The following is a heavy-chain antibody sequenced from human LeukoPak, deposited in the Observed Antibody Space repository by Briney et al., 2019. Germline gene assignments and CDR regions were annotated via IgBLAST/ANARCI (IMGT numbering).Heavy chain of an antibody. CDR3: ARLTGYSNYGRFDY. V-gene: IGHV4-34*01. Sequence: SETLSLTCAVYGGSFSGYYWSWIRQPPGKGLEWIGEINHSGRTNYNPSLKSRVTISVDTSKNQFSLKLSSVTAADTAVYYCARLTGYSNYGRFDYWGQGTLVTVSS. J-gene: IGHJ4*02. D-gene: IGHD4-11*01. CDR1: GGSFSGYY. CDR2: INHSGRT.